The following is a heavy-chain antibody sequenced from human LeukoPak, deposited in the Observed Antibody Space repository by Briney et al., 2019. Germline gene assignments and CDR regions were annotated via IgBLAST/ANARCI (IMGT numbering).Heavy chain of an antibody. CDR2: ISYSETT. CDR1: SASISSSPHF. Sequence: SETLSLTCTVSSASISSSPHFWAWIRQSPGKGLEWIGSISYSETTYYNPSLKSRVTISVDTSENHFSLKLSSVTAADTAVYYCARGLDAYSSSWYYWGQGTLVTVSS. D-gene: IGHD6-13*01. CDR3: ARGLDAYSSSWYY. J-gene: IGHJ4*02. V-gene: IGHV4-39*02.